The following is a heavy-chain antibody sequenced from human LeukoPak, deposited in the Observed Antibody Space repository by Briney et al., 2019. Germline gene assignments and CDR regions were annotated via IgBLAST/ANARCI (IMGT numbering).Heavy chain of an antibody. D-gene: IGHD3-10*01. CDR1: GGSFSGYY. CDR2: IYHSGST. CDR3: ATRYYGSGSWGIYGMDV. J-gene: IGHJ6*04. Sequence: PSETLSLTCADYGGSFSGYYWSWIRQPPGKGLEWIGEIYHSGSTNYNPSLKSRVNISVDTSKNQFSLKLSSVTAADTAVYYCATRYYGSGSWGIYGMDVWGKGTTVTVSS. V-gene: IGHV4-34*01.